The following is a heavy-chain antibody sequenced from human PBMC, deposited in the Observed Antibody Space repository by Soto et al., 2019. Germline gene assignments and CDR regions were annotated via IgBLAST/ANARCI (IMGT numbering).Heavy chain of an antibody. D-gene: IGHD3-22*01. V-gene: IGHV3-33*01. CDR3: ARDSIAYYYDSSGYLPDY. CDR1: GFTFSSYG. Sequence: GGSLRLSCAASGFTFSSYGMHWVRQAPGKGLEWVAVIWYDGSNKYYADSVKGRFTISRDNSKNTLYLQMNSLSAEDTAVYFFARDSIAYYYDSSGYLPDYWGQGTLVTVSS. CDR2: IWYDGSNK. J-gene: IGHJ4*02.